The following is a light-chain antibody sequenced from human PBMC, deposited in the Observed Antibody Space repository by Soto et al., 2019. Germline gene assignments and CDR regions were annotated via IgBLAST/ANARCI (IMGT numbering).Light chain of an antibody. Sequence: IVMTQSPATLSVSPGDRVTPSCRSSQPVNNNLAWYQHKPGQAPRLLIYGASTRATGIPARFSGSGSGTEFTLTISSLQSEDFAVYYCQQYNNWPPWTFGQGTKVDI. CDR3: QQYNNWPPWT. CDR2: GAS. J-gene: IGKJ1*01. CDR1: QPVNNN. V-gene: IGKV3-15*01.